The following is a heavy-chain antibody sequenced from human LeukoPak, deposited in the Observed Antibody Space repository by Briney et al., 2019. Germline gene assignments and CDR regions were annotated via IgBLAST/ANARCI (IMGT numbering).Heavy chain of an antibody. Sequence: PGGSLRLSCAASGFTFSSYWMHWVRQGPGKGLVWVSRINTDGSSTDYADSVKGRFTISGDNAKNTVSLQMNSLKAEDTAVYYCGTVFDHWGPGILVTVSS. CDR1: GFTFSSYW. V-gene: IGHV3-74*01. J-gene: IGHJ4*02. CDR3: GTVFDH. CDR2: INTDGSST.